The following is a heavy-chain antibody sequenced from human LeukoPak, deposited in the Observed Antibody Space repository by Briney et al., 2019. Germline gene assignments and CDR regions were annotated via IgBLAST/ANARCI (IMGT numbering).Heavy chain of an antibody. CDR2: ISWNSGII. CDR1: GFTFGDYG. D-gene: IGHD2-2*01. J-gene: IGHJ3*02. V-gene: IGHV3-9*01. CDR3: ARDGPSCYEDCAFDI. Sequence: GGSLRLSCVASGFTFGDYGMFWVRQTPGKGLEWVSAISWNSGIIAYADSVKGRFTISRDNAKDSLYLQMNSLRAEDTAVYYCARDGPSCYEDCAFDIWGQGTMVTVSS.